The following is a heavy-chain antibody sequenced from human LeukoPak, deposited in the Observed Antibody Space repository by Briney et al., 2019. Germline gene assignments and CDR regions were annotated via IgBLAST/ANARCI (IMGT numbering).Heavy chain of an antibody. CDR2: ISGYNGKT. CDR3: ATDRTIFGVITYGLGV. J-gene: IGHJ6*02. CDR1: LHTLDNYG. D-gene: IGHD3-3*01. V-gene: IGHV1-18*01. Sequence: ASVKVSCKASLHTLDNYGISWVRHTPGQGLEWMRWISGYNGKTNYAQKFRGRVTMTTDTSTSTAYMDLRRLGSDDTAVYYCATDRTIFGVITYGLGVWGQGTTVTVS.